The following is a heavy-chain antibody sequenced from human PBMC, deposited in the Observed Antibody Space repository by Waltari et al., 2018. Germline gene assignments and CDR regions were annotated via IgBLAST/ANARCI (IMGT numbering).Heavy chain of an antibody. D-gene: IGHD6-13*01. V-gene: IGHV3-7*01. CDR3: ARGGRIAAASNWFDP. CDR2: IKQDGSEK. CDR1: GFTFSSYW. Sequence: EVQLVESGGGLVQPGGSLSPSCAASGFTFSSYWMSWVRQAPGKGLEWVANIKQDGSEKYYVDSVKGRFTISRDNAKNSLYLQMNSLRAEDTAVYYCARGGRIAAASNWFDPWGQGTLVTVSS. J-gene: IGHJ5*02.